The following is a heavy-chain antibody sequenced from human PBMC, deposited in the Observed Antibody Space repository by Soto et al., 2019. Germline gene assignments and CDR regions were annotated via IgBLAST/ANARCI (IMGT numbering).Heavy chain of an antibody. D-gene: IGHD5-18*01. V-gene: IGHV5-10-1*01. J-gene: IGHJ6*02. Sequence: PGESLKISCKGSGYSFTSYWISWVRQMPGKGLEWMGRIDPSDSYTNYSPSFQGHVTISADKSISTAYLQWSSLKASDTAMYYCAREDTAMFVRYDNYYYYGMDVWGQGTTVTVSS. CDR1: GYSFTSYW. CDR3: AREDTAMFVRYDNYYYYGMDV. CDR2: IDPSDSYT.